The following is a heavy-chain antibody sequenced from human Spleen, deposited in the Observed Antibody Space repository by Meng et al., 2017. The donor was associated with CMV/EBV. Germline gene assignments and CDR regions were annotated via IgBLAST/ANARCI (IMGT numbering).Heavy chain of an antibody. J-gene: IGHJ4*02. V-gene: IGHV4-39*07. CDR3: ANYDFRSGYYKDY. Sequence: GSLRLSCTVSGGSISSSSYYWGWIRQPPGKGLEWIGSIYYSGSTYYNPSLKSRVTISVDTSKNQFSLKLSSVTAAATAVYYCANYDFRSGYYKDYWGQGTLVTVSS. CDR2: IYYSGST. D-gene: IGHD3-3*01. CDR1: GGSISSSSYY.